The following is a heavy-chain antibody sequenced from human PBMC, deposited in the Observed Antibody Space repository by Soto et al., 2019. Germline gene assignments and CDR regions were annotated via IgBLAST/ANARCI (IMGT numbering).Heavy chain of an antibody. V-gene: IGHV3-48*02. CDR1: GFTFRSYS. D-gene: IGHD3-10*01. CDR2: ISSSRRTI. J-gene: IGHJ6*02. Sequence: PGESLRLSCAASGFTFRSYSMNWVRQAPGKGLEWVTYISSSRRTIYDADTVKGRFTNSRDNAKNSLYLQMNSLRDEDTAVYYCASDMGPYVDSYGMDVWGQGT. CDR3: ASDMGPYVDSYGMDV.